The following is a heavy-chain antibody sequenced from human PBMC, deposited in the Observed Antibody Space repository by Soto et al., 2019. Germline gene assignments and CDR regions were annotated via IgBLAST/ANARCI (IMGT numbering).Heavy chain of an antibody. J-gene: IGHJ4*02. CDR1: GGTFSSYA. CDR3: ARDRGRRGLRYFDWLPSDFDY. Sequence: SVKVSCKASGGTFSSYAIGWVRQAPGQGLEWMGGIIPIFGTANYAQKFQGRVTITADESTSTAYMELSSLRSEDTAVYYCARDRGRRGLRYFDWLPSDFDYWGQGTLVTVSS. V-gene: IGHV1-69*13. CDR2: IIPIFGTA. D-gene: IGHD3-9*01.